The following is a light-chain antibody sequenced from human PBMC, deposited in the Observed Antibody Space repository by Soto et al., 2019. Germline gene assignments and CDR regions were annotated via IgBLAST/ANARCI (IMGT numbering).Light chain of an antibody. Sequence: QSALTQPPSASGSPGQSVTISCTGTSSDVGGYDYVSWYQQHPGKAPKLMIYEVIRRPSGVPDRFSGSKSGNTASLTVSGLQAEDEADYYCSSDAGSNTHVVFGGGTKVTVL. CDR3: SSDAGSNTHVV. J-gene: IGLJ2*01. CDR1: SSDVGGYDY. V-gene: IGLV2-8*01. CDR2: EVI.